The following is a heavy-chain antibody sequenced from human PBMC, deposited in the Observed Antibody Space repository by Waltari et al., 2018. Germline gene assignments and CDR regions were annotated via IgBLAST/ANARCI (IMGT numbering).Heavy chain of an antibody. CDR3: AGLKGDFGSNYAAPFDI. D-gene: IGHD3-10*01. V-gene: IGHV3-43D*03. Sequence: EVQLVESGGSVVQPGGSLRLSCIGSGFKFNDYAIHWVRQARGRGLGWVSLISGDGGATYYADSGKGRFTISRDNYKNSLYLQMDSRRLEDTAFYYGAGLKGDFGSNYAAPFDIWGQGTMVTVSS. CDR2: ISGDGGAT. J-gene: IGHJ3*02. CDR1: GFKFNDYA.